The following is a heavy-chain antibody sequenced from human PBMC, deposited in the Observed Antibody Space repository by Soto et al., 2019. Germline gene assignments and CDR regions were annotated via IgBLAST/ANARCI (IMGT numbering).Heavy chain of an antibody. V-gene: IGHV3-23*01. D-gene: IGHD2-15*01. CDR1: RFTFSTYA. CDR3: AKSLFGGPDI. J-gene: IGHJ3*02. Sequence: GGSLRLSCAASRFTFSTYAMSWVRQAPGKGLEWVSGISGGGGDTSYADSVRGRFTCSRDNSKNTLYLQMNSLRAEDTALYYCAKSLFGGPDISGPGTMVTVSS. CDR2: ISGGGGDT.